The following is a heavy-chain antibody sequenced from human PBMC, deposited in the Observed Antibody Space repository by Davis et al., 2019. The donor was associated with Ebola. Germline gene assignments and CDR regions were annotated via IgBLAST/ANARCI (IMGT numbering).Heavy chain of an antibody. CDR2: IKQDGSEK. CDR1: GFTFSSYW. D-gene: IGHD3-3*01. CDR3: AREEGLVLEWLFAEY. J-gene: IGHJ4*02. V-gene: IGHV3-7*03. Sequence: PGGSLRLSCAASGFTFSSYWMSWVRQAPGKGLEWVANIKQDGSEKYYVDSVKGRFTISRDNAKNSLYLQMNSLRAEDTAVYYCAREEGLVLEWLFAEYWGQGTLVTVSS.